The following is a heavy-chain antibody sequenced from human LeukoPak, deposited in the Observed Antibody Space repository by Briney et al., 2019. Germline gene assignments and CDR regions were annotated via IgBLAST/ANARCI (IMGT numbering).Heavy chain of an antibody. D-gene: IGHD3-22*01. V-gene: IGHV1-69*05. CDR3: ARDLSRYYYDSSGYHDPQGSDY. CDR1: GGTFSSYA. Sequence: GASVKVSCKASGGTFSSYAISWVRQAPGQGLEWMGGIIPIFGTANYAQKFQGRVTITTDESTSTAYMELSSLRSEDTAVYYCARDLSRYYYDSSGYHDPQGSDYWGQGTLVTVSS. CDR2: IIPIFGTA. J-gene: IGHJ4*02.